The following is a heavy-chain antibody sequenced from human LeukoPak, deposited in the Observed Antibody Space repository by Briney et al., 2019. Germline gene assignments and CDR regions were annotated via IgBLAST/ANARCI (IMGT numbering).Heavy chain of an antibody. CDR3: ASELTMVRGVPSQFDY. J-gene: IGHJ4*02. CDR1: GFTFDDYG. D-gene: IGHD3-10*01. V-gene: IGHV3-20*04. CDR2: INWNGGST. Sequence: QSGGSLRLSCAASGFTFDDYGMSWVRQAPGKGLEWVSGINWNGGSTGYADSVKGRFTISRDNAKNSLYLQMNSLRAEDTALYYCASELTMVRGVPSQFDYWGQGTLVTVSS.